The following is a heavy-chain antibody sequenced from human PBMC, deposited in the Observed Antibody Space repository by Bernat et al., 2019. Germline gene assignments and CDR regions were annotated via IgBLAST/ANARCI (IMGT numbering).Heavy chain of an antibody. V-gene: IGHV3-30-3*01. D-gene: IGHD3-10*01. Sequence: QVQLVESGGGVVQPGRSLRLSCAASGFTFSSYAMHWVRQAPGKGLEWVAVISYDGSNKYYADSVKGRFTISRDNSKNTLYLQMNSLRAEDTAVYYCAYGSGSYWFRDYYYGMDVWGQGTTVTVSS. CDR3: AYGSGSYWFRDYYYGMDV. CDR2: ISYDGSNK. J-gene: IGHJ6*02. CDR1: GFTFSSYA.